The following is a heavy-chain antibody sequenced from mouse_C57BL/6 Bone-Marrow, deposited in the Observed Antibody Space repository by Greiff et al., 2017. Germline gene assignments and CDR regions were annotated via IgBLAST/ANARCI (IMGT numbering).Heavy chain of an antibody. V-gene: IGHV14-4*01. D-gene: IGHD2-4*01. CDR2: IDPENGDT. J-gene: IGHJ2*01. CDR1: GFNIKDDY. CDR3: TTPSTMITTVDY. Sequence: VPLQQSGAELVRPGASVKLSCTASGFNIKDDYMHWVKPRPEQGLEWIGWIDPENGDTEYASKFQGKATITADSSSNTAYLQLSILTSEDTAVYYCTTPSTMITTVDYWGQGTTLTVSS.